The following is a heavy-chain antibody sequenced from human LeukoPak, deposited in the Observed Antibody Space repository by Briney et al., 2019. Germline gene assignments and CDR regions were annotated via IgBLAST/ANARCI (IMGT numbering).Heavy chain of an antibody. CDR3: ARGPRGYDSSGGP. CDR1: GFTFSSYW. J-gene: IGHJ5*02. D-gene: IGHD3-22*01. CDR2: IKQEGTET. Sequence: GGSLRLSCAASGFTFSSYWMSWVRQTPGKGLEWLANIKQEGTETYYVDSVKGRFTISRDNARSSLYLQMNSLRAEDTAVYYCARGPRGYDSSGGPWGQGTLVTVSS. V-gene: IGHV3-7*01.